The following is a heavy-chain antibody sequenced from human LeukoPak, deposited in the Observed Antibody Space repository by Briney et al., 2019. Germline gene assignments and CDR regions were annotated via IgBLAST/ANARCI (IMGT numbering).Heavy chain of an antibody. Sequence: PGGSLRLSCAASGFTFSSYCMSWVRQAPGKGLEWVANIKQDGSEKYSMDSVRGRFTISRDNAKNSLFLQKNSLRAEDTAVYYCARDNGDSGFDYWGERTLVTVSS. J-gene: IGHJ4*02. CDR1: GFTFSSYC. CDR3: ARDNGDSGFDY. D-gene: IGHD4-17*01. V-gene: IGHV3-7*03. CDR2: IKQDGSEK.